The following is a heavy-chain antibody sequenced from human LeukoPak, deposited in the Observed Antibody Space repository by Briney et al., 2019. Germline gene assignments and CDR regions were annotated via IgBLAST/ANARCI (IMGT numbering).Heavy chain of an antibody. CDR3: ARNCGGDCDWFDP. CDR2: ISAYNGNT. Sequence: ASVKVSCKASGYTFTSYDINWVRQAPGQGLEWMGWISAYNGNTNCAQKLQDRVTMTTDTSTSTAYMELRGLRSDDTAVYYCARNCGGDCDWFDPWGQGTLVTVSS. D-gene: IGHD2-21*01. CDR1: GYTFTSYD. V-gene: IGHV1-18*01. J-gene: IGHJ5*02.